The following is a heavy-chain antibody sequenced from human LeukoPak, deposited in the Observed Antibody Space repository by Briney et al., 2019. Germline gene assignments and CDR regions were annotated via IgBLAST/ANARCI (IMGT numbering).Heavy chain of an antibody. J-gene: IGHJ3*02. V-gene: IGHV3-48*01. CDR3: ARPHYGDFGDDAFDI. Sequence: PGGSLRLSCAASGFTFSSYSMNWVRQAPGKGLEWVSYISSSSSTIYYADSVKGRFTISRDNAKNSLYLQMNSLRAEDTAVYYCARPHYGDFGDDAFDIWGQGTMVTVSS. CDR1: GFTFSSYS. CDR2: ISSSSSTI. D-gene: IGHD4-17*01.